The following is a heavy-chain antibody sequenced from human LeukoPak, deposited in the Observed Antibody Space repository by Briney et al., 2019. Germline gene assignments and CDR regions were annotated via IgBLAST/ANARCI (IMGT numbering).Heavy chain of an antibody. Sequence: GGSLRLSCAASGFIFSSYNMNWVRQAPGKGLEWVSSISGSSSYIYHADSVKGRFTISRDNSRDTLYLQLNNLESEDTAVYYCARETETLRLGIDHWGQGVLVTVSS. V-gene: IGHV3-21*01. J-gene: IGHJ4*02. CDR2: ISGSSSYI. CDR1: GFIFSSYN. CDR3: ARETETLRLGIDH. D-gene: IGHD1-14*01.